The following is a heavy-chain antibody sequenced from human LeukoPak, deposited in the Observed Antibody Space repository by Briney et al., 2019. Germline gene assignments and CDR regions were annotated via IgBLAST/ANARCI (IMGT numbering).Heavy chain of an antibody. V-gene: IGHV4-34*01. Sequence: SETLSLTCAVYGGSFSGYYWSWIRQPPGKGLEWIGEINHSGSTNYNPSLKSRVTISVDTSKNQFSPKLSSVTAADTAVYYCASQAGSGSYYNWFDPWGQGTLVTVSS. CDR2: INHSGST. J-gene: IGHJ5*02. CDR1: GGSFSGYY. CDR3: ASQAGSGSYYNWFDP. D-gene: IGHD3-10*01.